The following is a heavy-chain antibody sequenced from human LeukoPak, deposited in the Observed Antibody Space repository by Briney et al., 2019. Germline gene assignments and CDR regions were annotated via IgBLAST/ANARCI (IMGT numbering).Heavy chain of an antibody. CDR3: ARKGYSISWYSP. CDR2: INHSGST. D-gene: IGHD6-13*01. Sequence: SETLSLTCAVYGGSFSGYYWSWIRQPPGKGLEWIGEINHSGSTNYNPSLKSRVTISLDTSKNQFSLKLTSVTAADTAVYYCARKGYSISWYSPWGQGTLVTVSS. V-gene: IGHV4-34*01. J-gene: IGHJ5*02. CDR1: GGSFSGYY.